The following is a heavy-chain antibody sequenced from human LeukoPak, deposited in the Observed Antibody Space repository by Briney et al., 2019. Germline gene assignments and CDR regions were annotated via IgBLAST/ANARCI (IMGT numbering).Heavy chain of an antibody. Sequence: SETLSLTCTVSGGSISSGGYYWSWIRQHPGKGLERIGYIYYSGSTYYNPSLKSRVTISVDTSKNQFSLKLSSVTAADTAVYYCARAPGFRGGSYGGDYSATGAEFDYWGQGTLVTVSS. CDR1: GGSISSGGYY. CDR3: ARAPGFRGGSYGGDYSATGAEFDY. CDR2: IYYSGST. J-gene: IGHJ4*02. D-gene: IGHD4-17*01. V-gene: IGHV4-31*03.